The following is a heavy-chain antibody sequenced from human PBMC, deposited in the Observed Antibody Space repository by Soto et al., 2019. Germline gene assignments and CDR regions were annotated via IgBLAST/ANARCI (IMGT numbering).Heavy chain of an antibody. CDR1: GGSISSSSYY. J-gene: IGHJ6*02. D-gene: IGHD5-18*01. Sequence: SETLSLTCTVSGGSISSSSYYWGWIRHPPGKGLEWIGSIYYSGSTYYNPSLKSRVTISVDTSKNQFSLKLSSVTAADTAVYYCARRRRYSYEDYYYYGMDVWGQGTTVTVSS. CDR3: ARRRRYSYEDYYYYGMDV. CDR2: IYYSGST. V-gene: IGHV4-39*01.